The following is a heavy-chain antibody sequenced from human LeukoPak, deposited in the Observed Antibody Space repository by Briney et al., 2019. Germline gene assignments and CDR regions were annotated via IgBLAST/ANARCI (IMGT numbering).Heavy chain of an antibody. Sequence: SETLSLTCAVYGGSFSGYYWSWIRQPPGKGLEWIGEINHSGSTNYNPSLKSRVTISVDTSKNQFSLKLSSVTAADTAVYYCARGPPGYSGYDLLYYFDYWGQGTLVTASS. V-gene: IGHV4-34*01. D-gene: IGHD5-12*01. CDR2: INHSGST. J-gene: IGHJ4*02. CDR1: GGSFSGYY. CDR3: ARGPPGYSGYDLLYYFDY.